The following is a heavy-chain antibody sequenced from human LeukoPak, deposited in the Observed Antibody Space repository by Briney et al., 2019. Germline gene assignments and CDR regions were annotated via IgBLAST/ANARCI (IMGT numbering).Heavy chain of an antibody. D-gene: IGHD3-9*01. CDR3: AKWGDYDVLTGYYVSDY. V-gene: IGHV3-23*01. CDR1: GFTFSNYA. CDR2: ITGGGSGI. Sequence: GESLRLSCAASGFTFSNYAMSWVRQPPGKGLEWVSAITGGGSGIYYADSMKSRFTISRDNSKNTLYLQINSLRAEDTAVYYCAKWGDYDVLTGYYVSDYWGQGTLVTVSS. J-gene: IGHJ4*02.